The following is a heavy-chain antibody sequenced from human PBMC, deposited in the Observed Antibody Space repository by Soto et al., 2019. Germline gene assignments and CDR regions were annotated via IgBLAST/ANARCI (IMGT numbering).Heavy chain of an antibody. CDR3: ARFNWYFGR. J-gene: IGHJ2*01. CDR2: IYYSGST. V-gene: IGHV4-59*08. Sequence: QVQLQESGPGLVKPSETLSLTCTVSGGSISSYYWSWIRQPPGKGLEWIGYIYYSGSTNYNPSLKSRVTIPVAPSKTQFSLTLSSVTAAAAAVYFCARFNWYFGRGGLGTLVTASS. CDR1: GGSISSYY.